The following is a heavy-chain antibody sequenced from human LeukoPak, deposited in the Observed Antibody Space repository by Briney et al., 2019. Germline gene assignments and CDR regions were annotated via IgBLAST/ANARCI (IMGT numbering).Heavy chain of an antibody. CDR2: IYNSGNI. Sequence: SETLSLTCTLSGGSISSGGFYWSWIRQHPGKGLEWIGYIYNSGNIHYNPSLKSRVTISVDTSKNQFSLKLSSVTAADTAVYYCARGRYGAPDYWGQGTLVTVSS. D-gene: IGHD4-17*01. J-gene: IGHJ4*02. CDR3: ARGRYGAPDY. V-gene: IGHV4-31*03. CDR1: GGSISSGGFY.